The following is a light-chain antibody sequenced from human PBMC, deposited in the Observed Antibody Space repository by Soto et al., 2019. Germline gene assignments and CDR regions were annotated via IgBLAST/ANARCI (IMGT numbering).Light chain of an antibody. CDR1: QSLLHSNGYNY. CDR2: LGS. J-gene: IGKJ2*01. V-gene: IGKV2-28*01. CDR3: MQALQTPYT. Sequence: EIVMTQSPLSLPVTPGEPASISCRASQSLLHSNGYNYLDWYLQKPGQSPQLLIYLGSNRASGVPDRISGSGSGTDFTLKISRVEAEDVGVYYGMQALQTPYTVGQGPKLEIK.